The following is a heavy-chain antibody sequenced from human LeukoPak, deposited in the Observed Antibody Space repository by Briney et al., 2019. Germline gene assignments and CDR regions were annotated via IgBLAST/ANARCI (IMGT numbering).Heavy chain of an antibody. CDR3: ARGSGITMVRGVILGYFDY. D-gene: IGHD3-10*01. V-gene: IGHV3-30*04. CDR1: GFTFSSYA. Sequence: PGGSLRLSCAASGFTFSSYAMHWVRQAPGKGLEWVAVISYDGSNKYYADSVEGRFTISRDNSKNTLYLQMNSLRAEDTAVYYCARGSGITMVRGVILGYFDYWGQGTWSPSPQ. CDR2: ISYDGSNK. J-gene: IGHJ4*02.